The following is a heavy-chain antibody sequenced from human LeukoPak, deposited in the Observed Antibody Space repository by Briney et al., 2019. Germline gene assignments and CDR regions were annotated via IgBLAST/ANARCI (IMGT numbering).Heavy chain of an antibody. J-gene: IGHJ6*03. D-gene: IGHD6-19*01. Sequence: ASVKVSCKASGYTFTSYDINWVRQATGQGLEWMGWMNPNSGNTGYAQKFQGRVTMTRNTSISTAYMELSSLRSEDTAVYYCARVGYSSGWYGIRDYYYYMDVWGKGTTVTVSS. CDR1: GYTFTSYD. V-gene: IGHV1-8*01. CDR3: ARVGYSSGWYGIRDYYYYMDV. CDR2: MNPNSGNT.